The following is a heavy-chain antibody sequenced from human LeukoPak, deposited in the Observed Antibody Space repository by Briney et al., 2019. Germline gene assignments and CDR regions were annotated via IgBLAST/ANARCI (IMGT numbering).Heavy chain of an antibody. CDR3: AKAPYYYDSSGYGN. V-gene: IGHV3-23*01. D-gene: IGHD3-22*01. J-gene: IGHJ4*02. Sequence: GGSLRLSCAASGFTFSSYAMSRVRQAPGKGLEWVSAISGSGGSTYYADSVKGRFTISRDNSKNTLYLRMNSLRAEDTAVYYCAKAPYYYDSSGYGNWGQGTLVTVSS. CDR1: GFTFSSYA. CDR2: ISGSGGST.